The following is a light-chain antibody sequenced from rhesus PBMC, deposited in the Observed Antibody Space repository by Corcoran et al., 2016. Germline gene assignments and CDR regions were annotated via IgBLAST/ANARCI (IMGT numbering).Light chain of an antibody. CDR2: GAS. CDR3: QQSSNLAT. CDR1: QSVGSY. V-gene: IGKV3-24*04. J-gene: IGKJ4*01. Sequence: ETVVTQSPATLSLSPGERATLSCRASQSVGSYLAWYQKKPGQAPWLLIHGASSRATGIPDRFSGSGSATDFTLTISSLEPEDVGVYYCQQSSNLATFGGGTKVEIK.